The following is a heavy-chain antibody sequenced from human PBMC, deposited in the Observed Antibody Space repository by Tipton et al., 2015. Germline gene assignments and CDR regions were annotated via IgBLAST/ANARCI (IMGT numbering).Heavy chain of an antibody. CDR3: AKLVGAGQATAALFVY. D-gene: IGHD6-13*01. J-gene: IGHJ4*02. V-gene: IGHV4-59*01. CDR1: GFTFSGYA. Sequence: LRLSCAASGFTFSGYAMSWVRQAPGKGLECLGYINANGSSVYNPSLRSRLAMSMEAPEKQFSLKLSSVTAEDTAVYFCAKLVGAGQATAALFVYWGQGTLVTVSS. CDR2: INANGSS.